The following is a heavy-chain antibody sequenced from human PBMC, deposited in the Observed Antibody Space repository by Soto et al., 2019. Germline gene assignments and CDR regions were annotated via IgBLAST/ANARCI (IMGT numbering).Heavy chain of an antibody. J-gene: IGHJ4*02. CDR1: GFTFSSYS. CDR3: ARDLNGDYGY. D-gene: IGHD4-17*01. CDR2: ISSSSSTI. Sequence: PGGSLRLSCAASGFTFSSYSMNWVRQAPGKGLEWVSYISSSSSTIYYADSVKGRFTISRDNAKNSLYLQMNSLRAEDTAVYYCARDLNGDYGYWGQGTLVTVSS. V-gene: IGHV3-48*01.